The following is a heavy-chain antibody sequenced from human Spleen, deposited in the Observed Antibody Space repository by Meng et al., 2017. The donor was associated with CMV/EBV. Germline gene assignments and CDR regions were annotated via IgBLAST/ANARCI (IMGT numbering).Heavy chain of an antibody. CDR3: ASLSPYSSSRSDY. CDR1: GYSCTSYW. CDR2: IYPGDSDT. Sequence: KGSGYSCTSYWVGWVRKMHGKGREWMGIIYPGDSDTRYSPSFQGQVTISAEKSISTAYLQWSSLKASDTAMYYCASLSPYSSSRSDYWGQGTLVTVSS. D-gene: IGHD6-13*01. V-gene: IGHV5-51*01. J-gene: IGHJ4*02.